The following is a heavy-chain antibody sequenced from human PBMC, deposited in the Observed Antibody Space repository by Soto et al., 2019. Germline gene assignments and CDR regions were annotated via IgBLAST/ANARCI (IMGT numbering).Heavy chain of an antibody. CDR2: ISGSGDST. V-gene: IGHV3-23*01. D-gene: IGHD6-19*01. Sequence: GGSLRLSCAASGFSFSSYAMNWVRQAPGKGLEWVSVISGSGDSTYYADSVKGRFTISRDNSENTLYLQMISLRAEDTAVYYCARRSSGWYFDYWGQGTLVTVS. CDR1: GFSFSSYA. J-gene: IGHJ4*02. CDR3: ARRSSGWYFDY.